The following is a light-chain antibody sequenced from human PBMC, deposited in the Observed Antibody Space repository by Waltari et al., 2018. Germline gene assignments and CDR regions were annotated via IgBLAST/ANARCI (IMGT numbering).Light chain of an antibody. CDR3: AAWDDTLSAVV. CDR1: SSNIGSNY. Sequence: QSVLTQPPSTSGTPGQRVTISCSGSSSNIGSNYVYWYQHLPGTAPKLLIYTNDHRPSGVPDPFSGSKSGTSASLAISGLQSDDESDYFCAAWDDTLSAVVFGGGTKLTVL. J-gene: IGLJ2*01. V-gene: IGLV1-47*02. CDR2: TND.